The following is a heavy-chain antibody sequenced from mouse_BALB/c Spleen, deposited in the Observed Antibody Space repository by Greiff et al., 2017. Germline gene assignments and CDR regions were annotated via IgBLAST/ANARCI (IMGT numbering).Heavy chain of an antibody. Sequence: FQLQQSGPGLVQPSQSLSITCTVSGFSLTSYGVHWVRQSPGKGLEWLGVIWSGGSTDYNAAFISRLSISKDNSKSQVFFKMNSLQADDTAIYYCARIPSYYGSSYGYFDVWGAGTTVTVSS. V-gene: IGHV2-4-1*01. D-gene: IGHD1-1*01. CDR3: ARIPSYYGSSYGYFDV. J-gene: IGHJ1*01. CDR1: GFSLTSYG. CDR2: IWSGGST.